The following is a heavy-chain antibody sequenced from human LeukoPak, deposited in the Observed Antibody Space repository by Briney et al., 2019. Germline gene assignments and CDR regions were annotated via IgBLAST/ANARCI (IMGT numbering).Heavy chain of an antibody. V-gene: IGHV3-30*02. J-gene: IGHJ4*02. CDR2: IRYDGSYQ. CDR3: ARDSLYRGDFWISPLDN. D-gene: IGHD3-3*01. Sequence: GGSLRLSCAASGFTFNKYGMHWVRQAPGKGLEWVAFIRYDGSYQYSADSVKGRFTISRDNSKNTLSLQMSSLRSEDTAVYYCARDSLYRGDFWISPLDNWGQGTLVTVSS. CDR1: GFTFNKYG.